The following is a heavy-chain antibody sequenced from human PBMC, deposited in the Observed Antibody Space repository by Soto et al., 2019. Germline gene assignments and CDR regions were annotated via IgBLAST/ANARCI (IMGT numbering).Heavy chain of an antibody. CDR1: VGSIIIGGYS. Sequence: QLQLQESVSGLVKPSQTLSLTCAVSVGSIIIGGYSWSWIRQPRGKGLEWIGYIYDSENTYYNPTLKSRVTISVDRSKNQFSLKLSSVTAADTDVYYCAVGALIFHPWGHGTLVTVSS. J-gene: IGHJ5*02. CDR2: IYDSENT. CDR3: AVGALIFHP. V-gene: IGHV4-30-2*01. D-gene: IGHD1-26*01.